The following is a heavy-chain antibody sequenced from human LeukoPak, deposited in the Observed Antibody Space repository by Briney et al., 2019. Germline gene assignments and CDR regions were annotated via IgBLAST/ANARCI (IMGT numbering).Heavy chain of an antibody. D-gene: IGHD3-22*01. V-gene: IGHV3-30*18. CDR1: GFTFSSYG. J-gene: IGHJ4*02. Sequence: GGSLRLSCAASGFTFSSYGMHWVRQAPGKGLEWVAVISYDGSNKYYADSVKGRFTISRDNSKNTLYLQMNSLRAEDTAVYYCAKDATDNYYDSSGYPPLDHWGQGTLVTVSS. CDR3: AKDATDNYYDSSGYPPLDH. CDR2: ISYDGSNK.